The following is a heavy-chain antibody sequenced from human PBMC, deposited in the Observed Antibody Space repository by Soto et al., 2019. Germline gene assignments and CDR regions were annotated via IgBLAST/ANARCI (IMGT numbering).Heavy chain of an antibody. D-gene: IGHD2-15*01. CDR3: ARLCSGGSCYSDDAFDI. V-gene: IGHV1-69*02. Sequence: QVQLVQSGAEVKKPGSSVKVSCKASGGTFSSYTISWVRQAPGQGLEWMGRIIPILGIANYAQKFQGRVTITADKSTSTAYMELSSLSSEDTAVYYCARLCSGGSCYSDDAFDIWGQGTMVTVSS. CDR2: IIPILGIA. CDR1: GGTFSSYT. J-gene: IGHJ3*02.